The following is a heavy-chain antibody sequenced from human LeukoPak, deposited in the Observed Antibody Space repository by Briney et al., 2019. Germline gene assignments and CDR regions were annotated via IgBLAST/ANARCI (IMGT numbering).Heavy chain of an antibody. D-gene: IGHD5-12*01. Sequence: PGGSLRLSCAASGFTFSNAWMSWVRQAPGKGLEWVGRIKSKTDGGTTDYAAPVKGRFTISRDNSKNTLYLQMNSLRAEDTAVYYCASSRGGYDMDYFDYWGQGTLVTVSS. CDR1: GFTFSNAW. CDR2: IKSKTDGGTT. J-gene: IGHJ4*02. CDR3: ASSRGGYDMDYFDY. V-gene: IGHV3-15*01.